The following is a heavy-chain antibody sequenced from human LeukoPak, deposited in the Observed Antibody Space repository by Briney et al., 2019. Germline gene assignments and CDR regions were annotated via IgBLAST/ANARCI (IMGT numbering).Heavy chain of an antibody. V-gene: IGHV4-4*09. CDR1: GGSISSYY. CDR3: ARTSSCKRIGWFDP. D-gene: IGHD6-6*01. J-gene: IGHJ5*02. Sequence: SETLSLTCTVSGGSISSYYWSWIRQPPGKGLEWIGYIYTSGSTNYNPSLKSRVTISVDTSKNQFSLKLSSVTAADTAVYYCARTSSCKRIGWFDPWGQGTLVTVSS. CDR2: IYTSGST.